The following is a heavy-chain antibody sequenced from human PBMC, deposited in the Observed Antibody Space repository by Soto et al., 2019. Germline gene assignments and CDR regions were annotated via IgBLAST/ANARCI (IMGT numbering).Heavy chain of an antibody. V-gene: IGHV3-64D*08. D-gene: IGHD6-6*01. CDR2: ISRNGGST. Sequence: PGGSLRLSCSASGFSFSSYAMHWVRQAPGKGLEYVSAISRNGGSTYYADSVKGRFTISRDNSKNTLYLQMSSLRAEDTAVYYCVKGGVSEYSSPIDPWGQGTLVTVSS. CDR3: VKGGVSEYSSPIDP. CDR1: GFSFSSYA. J-gene: IGHJ5*02.